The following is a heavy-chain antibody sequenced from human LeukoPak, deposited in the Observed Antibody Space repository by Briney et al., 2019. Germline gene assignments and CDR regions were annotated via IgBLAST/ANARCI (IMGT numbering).Heavy chain of an antibody. J-gene: IGHJ4*02. Sequence: SETLSLTCAVYGGSFSGYYWSWLRQPPGKGLEWIGEINHSGSTNYNPSLKSRVTISVDTSKNQFSLKLSPVTAADTAVYYCARGVVPAAHDYWGQGTLVTVSS. CDR3: ARGVVPAAHDY. D-gene: IGHD2-2*01. CDR2: INHSGST. CDR1: GGSFSGYY. V-gene: IGHV4-34*01.